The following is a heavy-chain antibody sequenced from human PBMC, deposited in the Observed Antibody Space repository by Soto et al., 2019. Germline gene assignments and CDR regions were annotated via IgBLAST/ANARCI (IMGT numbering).Heavy chain of an antibody. V-gene: IGHV2-5*02. J-gene: IGHJ3*01. CDR1: GFSLSADGVA. CDR3: AHAYGGTSWPNDAFDV. CDR2: IYWDDDT. D-gene: IGHD2-2*01. Sequence: ITLKESGPTLVKPTQSLTLTCTFSGFSLSADGVAVGWIRQPPGKALEWLALIYWDDDTRYRPSLKSRLTITKDTSKNHVVLTMINLDTVDTATYYCAHAYGGTSWPNDAFDVWGQGTVVTVSS.